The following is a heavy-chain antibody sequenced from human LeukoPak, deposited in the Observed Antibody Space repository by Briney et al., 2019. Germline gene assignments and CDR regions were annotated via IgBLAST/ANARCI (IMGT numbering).Heavy chain of an antibody. D-gene: IGHD3-9*01. V-gene: IGHV1-18*04. CDR2: ISAYNGNT. Sequence: VASVKVSCKASGYTFTGYYMHWVRQAPGQGLEWMGWISAYNGNTNYAQKLQGRVTMTTDTSTSTAYMELRSLRSDDTAVYYCARHRYYDIVSTFDYWGQGTLVTVSS. CDR1: GYTFTGYY. CDR3: ARHRYYDIVSTFDY. J-gene: IGHJ4*02.